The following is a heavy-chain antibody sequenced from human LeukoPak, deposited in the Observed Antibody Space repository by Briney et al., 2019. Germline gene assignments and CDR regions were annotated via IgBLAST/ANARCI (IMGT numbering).Heavy chain of an antibody. V-gene: IGHV4-31*03. D-gene: IGHD3-22*01. J-gene: IGHJ4*02. CDR1: GGSTSSGGYY. Sequence: PSETLSLTCTVSGGSTSSGGYYWSWIRQHPGKGLEWIGYIYYSGSTYHNPSLKSRVTISVDTSKNQFSLKLSSVTAADTAVYYCAEYYDSSGSFDYWGQGTLVTVSS. CDR3: AEYYDSSGSFDY. CDR2: IYYSGST.